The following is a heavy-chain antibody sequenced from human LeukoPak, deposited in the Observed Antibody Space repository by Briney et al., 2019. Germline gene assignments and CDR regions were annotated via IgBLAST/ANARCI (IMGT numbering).Heavy chain of an antibody. CDR1: GFTFDDYV. V-gene: IGHV3-43*02. Sequence: GGSLRLSCAASGFTFDDYVMYWVRPAPGKGLEWVSHLSGDGGSANYADSVKGRFTISRDNSKNSLYLQMNSLRTEDTALYYCARGLYSGSWYGGYSGPGILDTVSS. D-gene: IGHD6-13*01. CDR3: ARGLYSGSWYGGY. J-gene: IGHJ4*02. CDR2: LSGDGGSA.